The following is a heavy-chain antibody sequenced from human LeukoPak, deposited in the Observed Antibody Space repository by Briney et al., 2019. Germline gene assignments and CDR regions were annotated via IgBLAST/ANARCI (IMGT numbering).Heavy chain of an antibody. D-gene: IGHD2-2*01. CDR2: IIPIFGTA. CDR1: GGTFSSYA. V-gene: IGHV1-69*06. Sequence: SVKVSCKASGGTFSSYAISWVRQAPGQGLEWMGGIIPIFGTANYAQKFQGRVTITADKSTSTAYMELSSLRSEDTAVYYCARDRGSQIISSTSWSLGYWGQGTLVTVPS. J-gene: IGHJ4*02. CDR3: ARDRGSQIISSTSWSLGY.